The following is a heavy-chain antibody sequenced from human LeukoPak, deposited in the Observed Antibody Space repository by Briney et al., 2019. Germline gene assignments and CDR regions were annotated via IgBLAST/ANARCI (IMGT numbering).Heavy chain of an antibody. CDR1: GFTFSSYW. J-gene: IGHJ6*03. CDR2: INSDGSST. Sequence: GGSLRLSCAASGFTFSSYWMHWVRQAPGKGLVWVSRINSDGSSTSYADSVKGRFTISRDNAKSTLYLQMNSLRAEDTAVYYCARGYCTNGVCYYYYYYYMDVWGKGTTVTVSS. CDR3: ARGYCTNGVCYYYYYYYMDV. D-gene: IGHD2-8*01. V-gene: IGHV3-74*01.